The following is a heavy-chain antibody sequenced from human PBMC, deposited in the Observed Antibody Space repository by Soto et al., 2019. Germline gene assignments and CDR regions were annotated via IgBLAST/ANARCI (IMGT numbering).Heavy chain of an antibody. J-gene: IGHJ6*02. D-gene: IGHD5-18*01. CDR3: AKSAGYSYGAYYGMDV. CDR1: GFTFSSYA. CDR2: ISGSGGST. Sequence: GGSLRLSCAASGFTFSSYAMSWVRQAPGKGLEWVSAISGSGGSTYYADSVKGRFTISRDNSKSTLYLQMNSLRAEDTAVYYCAKSAGYSYGAYYGMDVWGQGTTVTVSS. V-gene: IGHV3-23*01.